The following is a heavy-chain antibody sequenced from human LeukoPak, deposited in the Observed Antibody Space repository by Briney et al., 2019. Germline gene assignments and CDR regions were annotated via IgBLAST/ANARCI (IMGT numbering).Heavy chain of an antibody. V-gene: IGHV3-23*01. CDR1: GFTFSNYA. Sequence: GGSLRLSCAASGFTFSNYAMSWVRQAPGKGLEWVSAISGSGGSTYYADSVKGRFTISRDNSKNTLYLQMNSLRAEDTAVYYCAKVADSSGWYGSDLDYWGQGTLVTVSS. CDR3: AKVADSSGWYGSDLDY. CDR2: ISGSGGST. D-gene: IGHD6-19*01. J-gene: IGHJ4*02.